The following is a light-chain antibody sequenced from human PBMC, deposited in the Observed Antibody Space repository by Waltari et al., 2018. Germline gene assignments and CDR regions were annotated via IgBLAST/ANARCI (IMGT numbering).Light chain of an antibody. CDR3: CSYADRYTWV. Sequence: QYALTQPRSVSGSPGQSVTISCTGTSSDVGGYNYVSWYQQHPGKAPKLMIYDVSKRPSGVPDRFSGSKSVNTASLTISGLQAEDDADYYCCSYADRYTWVFGGGTKLTVL. J-gene: IGLJ3*02. V-gene: IGLV2-11*01. CDR2: DVS. CDR1: SSDVGGYNY.